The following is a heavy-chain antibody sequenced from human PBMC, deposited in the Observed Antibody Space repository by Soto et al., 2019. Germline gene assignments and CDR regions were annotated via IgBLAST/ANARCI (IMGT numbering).Heavy chain of an antibody. J-gene: IGHJ5*02. Sequence: VGSLRLSCAASGFTFSSYAMHWVRQAPGKGLEWVAVISYDGSNKYYAGSVKGRFTISRDNSKNTLYLQMNSLRAEDTAVYYCARDPTVGYCSSTSCYTGPWFDPWGQGTLVTVSS. CDR2: ISYDGSNK. V-gene: IGHV3-30-3*01. D-gene: IGHD2-2*02. CDR3: ARDPTVGYCSSTSCYTGPWFDP. CDR1: GFTFSSYA.